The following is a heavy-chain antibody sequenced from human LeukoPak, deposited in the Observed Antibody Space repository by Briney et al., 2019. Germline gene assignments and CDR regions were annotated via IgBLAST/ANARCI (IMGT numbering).Heavy chain of an antibody. J-gene: IGHJ6*02. D-gene: IGHD4-17*01. CDR2: MNPNSGNT. CDR1: GYTFTSYD. CDR3: ARDYGDHDRYGMDV. V-gene: IGHV1-8*01. Sequence: ASVKVSCKASGYTFTSYDINWVRQATGQGLEWMGWMNPNSGNTGYAQKFQGRVTMTRNTSISTAYMELSSLRSEDTAVYYCARDYGDHDRYGMDVWGQGTTVTVSS.